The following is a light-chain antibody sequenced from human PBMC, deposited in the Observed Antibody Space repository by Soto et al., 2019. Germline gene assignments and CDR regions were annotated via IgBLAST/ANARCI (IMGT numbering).Light chain of an antibody. J-gene: IGKJ5*01. CDR3: QQYNSYPIT. V-gene: IGKV1-5*03. CDR1: QSISSW. Sequence: DIQMTQSPSTLSASVGDRVTITCRARQSISSWLAWYQQKPGKAPKLLIYKASSLESGVPSRFSGSGSGTEFTLTISSLQPDDFATYYCQQYNSYPITFGQGTRLESK. CDR2: KAS.